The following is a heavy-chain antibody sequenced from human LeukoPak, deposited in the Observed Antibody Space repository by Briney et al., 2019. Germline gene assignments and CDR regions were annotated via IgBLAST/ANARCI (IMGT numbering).Heavy chain of an antibody. CDR1: GGSISSYY. CDR2: IYTSGST. V-gene: IGHV4-4*09. CDR3: ARGQGDSWSGYSWFDP. Sequence: PSETLSLTCTVSGGSISSYYWSWIRQPPGKGLEWIGYIYTSGSTNYNPSLKSRVTISVDTSKNQFSLKLSSVTAADTAVYYCARGQGDSWSGYSWFDPWGQGTLVTVSS. J-gene: IGHJ5*02. D-gene: IGHD3-3*01.